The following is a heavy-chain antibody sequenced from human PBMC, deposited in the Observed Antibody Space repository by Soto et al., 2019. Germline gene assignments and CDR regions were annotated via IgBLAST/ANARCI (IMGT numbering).Heavy chain of an antibody. CDR3: ATVMGGDNGGCFHH. V-gene: IGHV4-39*01. CDR1: GGSIRSSSYH. D-gene: IGHD4-17*01. J-gene: IGHJ1*01. Sequence: QLQLQESGPGLVKPSETLSLTCTVSGGSIRSSSYHWGWIRQPPGKGLECIGNTFYSGSTYYNPSLRSRVTISVDTSKNQFSLKLSSVTAADTAVYYCATVMGGDNGGCFHHWGQGTLVTVSS. CDR2: TFYSGST.